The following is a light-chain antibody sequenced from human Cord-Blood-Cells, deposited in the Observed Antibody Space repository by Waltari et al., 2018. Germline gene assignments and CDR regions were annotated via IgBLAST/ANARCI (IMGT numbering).Light chain of an antibody. CDR1: SSNIGSNY. J-gene: IGLJ3*02. CDR2: RNT. V-gene: IGLV1-47*01. Sequence: QSVLTQPPSASGTPGQRVTISCSGRSSNIGSNYVYWYQQLPGTAPKLLIYRNTQRPSGVPDRFSGSKSGTSASLAISGLRSEDEADYYCAAWDDSLSGRVFGGGTKLTVL. CDR3: AAWDDSLSGRV.